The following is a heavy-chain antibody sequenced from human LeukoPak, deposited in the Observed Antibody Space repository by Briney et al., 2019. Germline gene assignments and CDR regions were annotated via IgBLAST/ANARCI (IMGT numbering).Heavy chain of an antibody. CDR2: IYHSGST. D-gene: IGHD3-3*01. J-gene: IGHJ6*03. CDR1: GYSISSGYY. V-gene: IGHV4-38-2*02. CDR3: ARDGFGGKLSCYDFWSGYSYMDV. Sequence: SETLSLTCTVSGYSISSGYYWGWIRQPPGKGLEWIGSIYHSGSTYYNPSLKSRVTISVDTSKNQFSLKLSSVTAADTAVYYCARDGFGGKLSCYDFWSGYSYMDVWGKGTTVTVSS.